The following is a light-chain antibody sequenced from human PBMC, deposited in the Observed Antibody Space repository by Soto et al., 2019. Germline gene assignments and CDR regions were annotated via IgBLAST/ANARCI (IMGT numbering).Light chain of an antibody. Sequence: IVLTQSPGTLSLSPGERATLSCRASQNIKKNYLAWYQQKPGQAPRLLISGASSRATGIPDRFSGSGSGTDFTLTINRMEAEDFAVYYCQQYDGSSTFGQGTKVDI. V-gene: IGKV3-20*01. CDR1: QNIKKNY. J-gene: IGKJ1*01. CDR2: GAS. CDR3: QQYDGSST.